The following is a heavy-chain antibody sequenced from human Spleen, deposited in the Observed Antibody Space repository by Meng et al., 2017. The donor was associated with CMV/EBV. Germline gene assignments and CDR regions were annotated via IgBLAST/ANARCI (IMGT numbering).Heavy chain of an antibody. CDR2: INHSGST. D-gene: IGHD3-3*01. J-gene: IGHJ4*02. V-gene: IGHV4-34*01. CDR3: AGGYDFSGDY. Sequence: SETLSLTCAVYGGSFSGYYWSWIRQPPGKGLEWIGEINHSGSTNYNPSLKSRVTISVDTSKNQFSLKLSSVTAADTAVYYCAGGYDFSGDYWGQGTLVTVSS. CDR1: GGSFSGYY.